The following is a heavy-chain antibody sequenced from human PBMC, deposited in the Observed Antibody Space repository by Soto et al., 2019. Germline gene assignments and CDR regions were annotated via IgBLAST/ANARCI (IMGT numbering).Heavy chain of an antibody. CDR1: GYTFTTYG. J-gene: IGHJ6*02. CDR2: ISGYNGKT. D-gene: IGHD3-9*01. CDR3: AGDLADWYDILEQDYYYGMDV. V-gene: IGHV1-18*01. Sequence: HVQLVQSGVEVKKPGASVKVSCKASGYTFTTYGISWVRQAPGQGLEWMGWISGYNGKTNHAQKLQGRVTMTTDTFTSTAYLQVMRLSSEDSDLSYCAGDLADWYDILEQDYYYGMDVWGQGTTVTVSS.